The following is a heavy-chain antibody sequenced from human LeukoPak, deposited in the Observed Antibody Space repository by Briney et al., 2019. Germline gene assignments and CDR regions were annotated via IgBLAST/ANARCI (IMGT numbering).Heavy chain of an antibody. V-gene: IGHV4-39*07. J-gene: IGHJ4*02. CDR2: IYHSGST. D-gene: IGHD1-7*01. CDR3: ARGQTGYNWNLSPYTY. Sequence: PSETLSLTCAVSGASFSGSNYYWGWIRQPPGKGLEWIGSIYHSGSTYYNPSLKSRVTISVDTSKNQFSLKLSSVTAADTAVYYCARGQTGYNWNLSPYTYWGQGTLVTVSS. CDR1: GASFSGSNYY.